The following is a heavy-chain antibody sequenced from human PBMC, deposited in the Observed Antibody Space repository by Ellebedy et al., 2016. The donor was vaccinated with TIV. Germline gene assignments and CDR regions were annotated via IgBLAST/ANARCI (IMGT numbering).Heavy chain of an antibody. Sequence: MPSETLSLTCTVSGGSISSYYWSWIRQPPGKGLEWIGYIYYTGSTNYNPSLKSRVTISVDTSKNQLSLRLSSVTAADTAVYYCGLGGPTYPYNTWFDPWGQGTLVTVSS. CDR2: IYYTGST. J-gene: IGHJ5*02. CDR1: GGSISSYY. D-gene: IGHD3-16*01. V-gene: IGHV4-59*01. CDR3: GLGGPTYPYNTWFDP.